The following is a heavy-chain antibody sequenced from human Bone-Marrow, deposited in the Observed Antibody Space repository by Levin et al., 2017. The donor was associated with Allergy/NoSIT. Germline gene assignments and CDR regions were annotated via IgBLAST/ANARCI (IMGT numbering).Heavy chain of an antibody. CDR2: IKSKTDGGTA. Sequence: GSLRLSCAGSGFTFSNAWMSWVRQAPGKGLEWVGRIKSKTDGGTADYAAPVKGRFTISRDDSKNTLYLQMNSLKTEDTAVYYCATLLFEVSNKWVFYWGQGTLVTVSS. V-gene: IGHV3-15*01. D-gene: IGHD1-26*01. CDR1: GFTFSNAW. CDR3: ATLLFEVSNKWVFY. J-gene: IGHJ4*02.